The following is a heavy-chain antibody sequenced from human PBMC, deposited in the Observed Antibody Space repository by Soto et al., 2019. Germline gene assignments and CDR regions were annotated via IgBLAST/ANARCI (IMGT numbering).Heavy chain of an antibody. CDR3: AREKYPDIVVVVAGYVAFDI. CDR1: GYTFTGYY. J-gene: IGHJ3*02. D-gene: IGHD2-15*01. V-gene: IGHV1-2*04. CDR2: INPNSGGT. Sequence: ASVKVSCKASGYTFTGYYMHWVRQAPGQGLEWMGWINPNSGGTNYAQKFQGWVTMTRDTSISTAYMELSRLRSDDTAVYYCAREKYPDIVVVVAGYVAFDIWGQGTMVTVS.